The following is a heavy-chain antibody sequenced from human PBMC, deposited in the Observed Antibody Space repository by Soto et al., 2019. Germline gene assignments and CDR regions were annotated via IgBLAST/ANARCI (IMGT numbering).Heavy chain of an antibody. V-gene: IGHV3-15*01. CDR3: TTDDPINKK. J-gene: IGHJ4*02. Sequence: PXVSLRLSCAASGFTFSNACMSWVRQAPGKGLEWVGRIKSKTDGGTTDYAAPVKGRFTISRDDSKNTLFLQMNSLKTEDTAVYYSTTDDPINKKWGQGTLVTVSS. CDR2: IKSKTDGGTT. CDR1: GFTFSNAC.